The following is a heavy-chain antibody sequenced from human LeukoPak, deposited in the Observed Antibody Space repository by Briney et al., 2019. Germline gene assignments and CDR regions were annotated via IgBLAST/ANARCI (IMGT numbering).Heavy chain of an antibody. J-gene: IGHJ4*02. D-gene: IGHD2-2*01. V-gene: IGHV4-4*07. CDR1: GGSISSYY. Sequence: SETLSLTCTVSGGSISSYYWSWIRQPAGKGLEWIGRIYTSGSTNYNPSLKSRVTMSVDTSKNQFSLKLSSVTATDTAVYYCAREGEGLVVPAAPTYFDYWGQGTLVTVSS. CDR2: IYTSGST. CDR3: AREGEGLVVPAAPTYFDY.